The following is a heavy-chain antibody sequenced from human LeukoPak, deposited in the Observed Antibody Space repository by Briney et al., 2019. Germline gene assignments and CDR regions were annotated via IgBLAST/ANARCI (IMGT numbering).Heavy chain of an antibody. CDR1: GFTVSSYY. J-gene: IGHJ3*01. V-gene: IGHV3-66*01. Sequence: GGSLRLSCAASGFTVSSYYMNWVRQAPGKGLQWVSILYSDGATYYADSVKGSFTISRDNSRSTLYLQMNSLRAEDTAVYFCARVAYYRVTADQIADAFDFWGHGTVVTASS. D-gene: IGHD7-27*01. CDR3: ARVAYYRVTADQIADAFDF. CDR2: LYSDGAT.